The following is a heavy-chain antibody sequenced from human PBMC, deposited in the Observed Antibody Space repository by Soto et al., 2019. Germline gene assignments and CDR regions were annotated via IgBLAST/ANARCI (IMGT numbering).Heavy chain of an antibody. Sequence: EVQLVGSGGGLVQPGGSLRLSCVASGFTFRTYWMTWVRQAPGKGLEWVANIKQDGSEKYYVDSVRGRFAISRDNAKDSLYLQMNSLRVEDTAVCYCARDGLYCTYANCRGDAYDVWDQGTMVTVSS. CDR1: GFTFRTYW. CDR3: ARDGLYCTYANCRGDAYDV. J-gene: IGHJ3*01. CDR2: IKQDGSEK. V-gene: IGHV3-7*04. D-gene: IGHD2-8*01.